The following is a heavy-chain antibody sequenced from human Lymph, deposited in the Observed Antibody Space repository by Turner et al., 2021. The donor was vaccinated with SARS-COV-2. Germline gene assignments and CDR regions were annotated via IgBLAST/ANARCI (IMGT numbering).Heavy chain of an antibody. CDR3: TRERYDSSGSESCYFDH. Sequence: EVQRVESGGGLVKPGGSLRPSCAGSGCSFSRDSMNWVHPARGKGVGWGTTISSSSSYVYYADTVKGRFTISRDSAKYSLYLKMKSLRAADTAEYYCTRERYDSSGSESCYFDHWGQGTLVTVSS. V-gene: IGHV3-21*01. D-gene: IGHD3-22*01. CDR2: ISSSSSYV. J-gene: IGHJ4*02. CDR1: GCSFSRDS.